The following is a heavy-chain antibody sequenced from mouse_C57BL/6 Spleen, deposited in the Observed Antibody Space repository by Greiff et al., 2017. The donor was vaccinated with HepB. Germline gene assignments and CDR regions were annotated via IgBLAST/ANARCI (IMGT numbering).Heavy chain of an antibody. J-gene: IGHJ3*01. CDR3: ARHRGNSVWGNPY. Sequence: EVKLMESGGGLVQPGGSLKLSCAASGFTFSDYYMYWVRQTPEKRLEWVAYISNGGGSTYYPDTVKGRFTISRDNAKNTLYLQMSRLKSEDTAMYYCARHRGNSVWGNPYWGQGTLVTVSA. D-gene: IGHD2-1*01. CDR1: GFTFSDYY. CDR2: ISNGGGST. V-gene: IGHV5-12*01.